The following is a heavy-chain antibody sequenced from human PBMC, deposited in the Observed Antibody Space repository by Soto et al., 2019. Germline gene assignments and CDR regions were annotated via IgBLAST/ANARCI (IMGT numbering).Heavy chain of an antibody. D-gene: IGHD1-1*01. CDR1: GGSISSGGYS. CDR2: IYHSGST. J-gene: IGHJ5*02. V-gene: IGHV4-30-2*02. CDR3: ATGYNWFDP. Sequence: SETLSLTCAVSGGSISSGGYSWSWIRQPPGKGLEWIGYIYHSGSTYYNPSLKSRVTISVDTSKNQFSLKLSSVTAADTAVYYCATGYNWFDPWGQGTLVTVSS.